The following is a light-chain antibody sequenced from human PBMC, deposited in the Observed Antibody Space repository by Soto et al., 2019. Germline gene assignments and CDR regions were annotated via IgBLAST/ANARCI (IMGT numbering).Light chain of an antibody. V-gene: IGKV3-20*01. Sequence: EVVLTQSPGALSLSPGEGVTLSCRASQNIRGNELAWYRQKRGQAPRLLMYGGSTRADGIPDRFSGRGTGTNFTLTISRLEPEASEVYYCQDYGTSHPWTFGQGTKLEIK. J-gene: IGKJ1*01. CDR1: QNIRGNE. CDR3: QDYGTSHPWT. CDR2: GGS.